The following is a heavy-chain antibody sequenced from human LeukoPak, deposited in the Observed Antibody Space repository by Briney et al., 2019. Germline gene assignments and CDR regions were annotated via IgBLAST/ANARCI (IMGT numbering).Heavy chain of an antibody. Sequence: ASVKVSCKASGYTFTSYYMHWVRQAPGQGLEWMGIINPSGGSTSYAQKFQGRVTMTRDTSTSTVYMELSSLRSEDTAVYYCARPCRDGYNWRYYFVYWGQGTLVTVSS. V-gene: IGHV1-46*01. CDR3: ARPCRDGYNWRYYFVY. CDR1: GYTFTSYY. CDR2: INPSGGST. D-gene: IGHD5-24*01. J-gene: IGHJ4*02.